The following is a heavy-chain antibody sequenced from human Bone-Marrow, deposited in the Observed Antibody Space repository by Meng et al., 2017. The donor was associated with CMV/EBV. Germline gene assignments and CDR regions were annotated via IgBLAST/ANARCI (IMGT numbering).Heavy chain of an antibody. CDR2: ISSSGSTI. CDR3: ARDRGNYYGSGSYYYY. D-gene: IGHD3-10*01. V-gene: IGHV3-11*04. Sequence: GESLKISCAASGFTFSDYYMSWIRQAPGKGLEWVSYISSSGSTIYYADSVKGRFTISRDNAKNSLYLQMNSLRAEDTAVYYCARDRGNYYGSGSYYYYWGQGTLVTVSS. J-gene: IGHJ4*02. CDR1: GFTFSDYY.